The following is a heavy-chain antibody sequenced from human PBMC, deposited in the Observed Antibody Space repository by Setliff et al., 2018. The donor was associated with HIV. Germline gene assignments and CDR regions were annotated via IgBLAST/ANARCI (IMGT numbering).Heavy chain of an antibody. D-gene: IGHD5-12*01. CDR2: INPSGGST. CDR3: ARGRWLQSFDY. CDR1: GYTFTSYY. V-gene: IGHV1-46*01. Sequence: RASVKVSCKASGYTFTSYYMHWVRQAPGQGLEWMGIINPSGGSTSYAQKFQGRVTMTRNTSISTAYMQLSSLRSEDTAVYYCARGRWLQSFDYWGQGTLVTVSS. J-gene: IGHJ4*02.